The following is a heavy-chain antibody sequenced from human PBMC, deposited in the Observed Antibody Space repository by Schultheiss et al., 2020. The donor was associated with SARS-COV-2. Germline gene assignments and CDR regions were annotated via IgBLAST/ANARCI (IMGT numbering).Heavy chain of an antibody. Sequence: GGSLRLSCAASGFTFSSYGMHWVRQAPGKGLEWVAVIWYDGSNKYYADSVKGRFTISRDNAKNSLYLQMNSLRAEDTAVYYCASHPSDSYGMDVWGQGTTVTVSS. J-gene: IGHJ6*02. CDR2: IWYDGSNK. CDR3: ASHPSDSYGMDV. V-gene: IGHV3-33*08. CDR1: GFTFSSYG.